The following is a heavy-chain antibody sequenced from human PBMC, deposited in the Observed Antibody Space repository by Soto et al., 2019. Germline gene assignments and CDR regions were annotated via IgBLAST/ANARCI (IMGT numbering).Heavy chain of an antibody. V-gene: IGHV3-23*01. CDR3: AKADFTMVRGVIIHYYGMDV. J-gene: IGHJ6*02. Sequence: GGSLRLSCAASGFTFSSYAMSWVRQAPGKGLEWGSAISGSGGSTYYADSVKGRFTISRDNSKNTLYLQMNSLRAEDTAVYYCAKADFTMVRGVIIHYYGMDVWGQGTTVTVSS. D-gene: IGHD3-10*01. CDR1: GFTFSSYA. CDR2: ISGSGGST.